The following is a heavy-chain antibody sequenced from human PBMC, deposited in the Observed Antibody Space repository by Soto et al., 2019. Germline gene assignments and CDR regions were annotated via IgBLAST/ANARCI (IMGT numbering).Heavy chain of an antibody. V-gene: IGHV4-34*01. CDR2: INHSGST. CDR1: GGSFSGYY. CDR3: ARGRNYYGSGSYSPYYYYGMDV. J-gene: IGHJ6*02. D-gene: IGHD3-10*01. Sequence: TETLSLTCAVYGGSFSGYYWSWIRQPPGKGLEWIGEINHSGSTNYNPSLKSRVTISVDTSKNQFSLKLSSVTAADTAVYYCARGRNYYGSGSYSPYYYYGMDVWGQGTTVTVSS.